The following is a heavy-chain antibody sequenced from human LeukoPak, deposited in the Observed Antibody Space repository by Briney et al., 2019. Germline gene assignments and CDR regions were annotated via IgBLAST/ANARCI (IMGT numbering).Heavy chain of an antibody. CDR2: ISSSSSYI. CDR1: GFTFSSYS. D-gene: IGHD1-1*01. Sequence: GGSLRLSCAASGFTFSSYSMNWVRQAPGKGLEWVSSISSSSSYIYYADSVKGRFTISRDNAKNSLYLQMNSLRAEDTAVYYCARELTYAATADMDAWGKGTTVTASS. V-gene: IGHV3-21*01. CDR3: ARELTYAATADMDA. J-gene: IGHJ6*03.